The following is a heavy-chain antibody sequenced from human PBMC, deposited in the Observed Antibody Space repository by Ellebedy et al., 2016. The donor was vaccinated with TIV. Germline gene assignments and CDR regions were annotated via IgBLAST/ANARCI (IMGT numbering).Heavy chain of an antibody. Sequence: MPSETLSLTCAVYGGSFSNYYWNWIRQPPGKGLEWIGEINHSGRTNYNPSLKSRVTISLDTSKNQFSLKLSSVTAADTAVYYCASKKDYYASGSANWFDPWGQGTLVTVSS. CDR3: ASKKDYYASGSANWFDP. J-gene: IGHJ5*02. V-gene: IGHV4-34*01. CDR1: GGSFSNYY. CDR2: INHSGRT. D-gene: IGHD3-10*01.